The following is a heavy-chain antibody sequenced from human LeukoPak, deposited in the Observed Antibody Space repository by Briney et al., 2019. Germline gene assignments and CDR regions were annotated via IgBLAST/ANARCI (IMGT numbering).Heavy chain of an antibody. CDR2: INHSGSA. Sequence: SETLSLTCAVYGGSLSGSYWSWIRQPPGKGLEWIGEINHSGSANYNPSLKSRVTLSIDKSRNQFSLNVNSVTAADTAVYYCARARRDSGYYKVDYWGQGTLVTVSS. J-gene: IGHJ4*02. CDR1: GGSLSGSY. V-gene: IGHV4-34*01. D-gene: IGHD3-3*01. CDR3: ARARRDSGYYKVDY.